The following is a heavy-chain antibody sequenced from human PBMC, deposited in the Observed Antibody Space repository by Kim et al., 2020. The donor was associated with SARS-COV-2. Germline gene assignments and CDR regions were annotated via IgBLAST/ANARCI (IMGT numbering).Heavy chain of an antibody. J-gene: IGHJ4*02. CDR1: GFTFSSYA. CDR2: ISSNGGST. Sequence: GGSLRLSCSASGFTFSSYAMHWVRQAPGKGLEYVSAISSNGGSTYYADSVKGRFTISRDNSKNTLYLQMSSLRAEDTAVYYCVKALPHQSSGPRSPYYFDYWGQGTLVTISS. CDR3: VKALPHQSSGPRSPYYFDY. D-gene: IGHD3-22*01. V-gene: IGHV3-64D*09.